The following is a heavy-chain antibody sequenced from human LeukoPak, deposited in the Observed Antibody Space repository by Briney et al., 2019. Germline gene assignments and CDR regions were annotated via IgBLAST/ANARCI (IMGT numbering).Heavy chain of an antibody. J-gene: IGHJ4*02. D-gene: IGHD3-22*01. V-gene: IGHV4-4*07. Sequence: PSETLSLTCTVSGGSISDYYWSWIRQPAGKGLEWIGRIYISGTTNYNPSLMSRITMSLDTSKNQLSLRLSSVTAADTAVYYCASDEAGSGYIHYWGQGTLITVSS. CDR1: GGSISDYY. CDR2: IYISGTT. CDR3: ASDEAGSGYIHY.